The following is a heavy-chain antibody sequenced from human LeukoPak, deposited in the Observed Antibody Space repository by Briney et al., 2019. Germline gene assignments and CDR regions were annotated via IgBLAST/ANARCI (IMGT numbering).Heavy chain of an antibody. CDR3: ARDQYYYDSSGYYFDAFDI. CDR2: IYYSGST. V-gene: IGHV4-31*03. Sequence: SETLSLTCTVSGGSISSGGYYWSWIRQHPGKGLEWIGYIYYSGSTYYNPSLKSRVTISVDTSKNQFSLKLSSVTAADTAVYYCARDQYYYDSSGYYFDAFDIWGQGTMVTVSS. D-gene: IGHD3-22*01. J-gene: IGHJ3*02. CDR1: GGSISSGGYY.